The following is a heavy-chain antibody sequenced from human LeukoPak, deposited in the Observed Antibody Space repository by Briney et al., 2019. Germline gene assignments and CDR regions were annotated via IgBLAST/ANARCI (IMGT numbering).Heavy chain of an antibody. J-gene: IGHJ3*01. CDR2: ISSSSSYI. D-gene: IGHD2-2*01. V-gene: IGHV3-21*01. Sequence: NPGGSLRLSCAASGFTFSSYSMYWVRQAPGKGLEWVSSISSSSSYIYYADSVKGRFTISRDNAKNSLYLQMNSLRAEDTAVYYCARDGGYCSSTNCYLGVWGQGTMVTVSS. CDR3: ARDGGYCSSTNCYLGV. CDR1: GFTFSSYS.